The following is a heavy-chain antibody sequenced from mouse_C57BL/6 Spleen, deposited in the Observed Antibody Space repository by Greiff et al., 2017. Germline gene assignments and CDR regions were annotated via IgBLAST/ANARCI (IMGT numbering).Heavy chain of an antibody. V-gene: IGHV7-3*01. D-gene: IGHD2-1*01. CDR1: GFTFTDYY. CDR2: IRNKANGYTT. J-gene: IGHJ1*03. CDR3: ARLYGNYFWYFDV. Sequence: EVHLVESGGGLVQPGGSLSLSCAASGFTFTDYYMSWVRQPPGKALEWLGFIRNKANGYTTEYSASVKGRFTISRDNSQSILYLQMNALRAEDSATYYCARLYGNYFWYFDVWGTGTTVTVSS.